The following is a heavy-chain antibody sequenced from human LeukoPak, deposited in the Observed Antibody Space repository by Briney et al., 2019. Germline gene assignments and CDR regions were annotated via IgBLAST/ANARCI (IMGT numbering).Heavy chain of an antibody. D-gene: IGHD1-26*01. CDR2: IYYSGST. V-gene: IGHV4-59*01. CDR1: GGSISSCS. CDR3: ARNGGSYLRGYWYFDL. J-gene: IGHJ2*01. Sequence: PSETPSLTCTVSGGSISSCSWSWIRQPPGKGLEWIGYIYYSGSTNYNPSLKSRVTISVATSKNQFSLKLSSVTAADTAVYYCARNGGSYLRGYWYFDLWGRGTLVTLSS.